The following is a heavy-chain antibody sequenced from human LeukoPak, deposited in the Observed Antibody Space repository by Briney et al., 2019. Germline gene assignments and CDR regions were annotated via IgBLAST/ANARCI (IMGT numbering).Heavy chain of an antibody. V-gene: IGHV1-18*01. D-gene: IGHD3-22*01. CDR2: ISAYNGNT. Sequence: ASVKVSCKASGYTFTSYGISWVRQAPGQGLEWMGWISAYNGNTNYAQKLQGRVTMTTDTSTSTAYMELRSLRSDDTAVYYCAREYYYDSSGYSVGRIIDYWGQGTLVTVSS. CDR3: AREYYYDSSGYSVGRIIDY. J-gene: IGHJ4*02. CDR1: GYTFTSYG.